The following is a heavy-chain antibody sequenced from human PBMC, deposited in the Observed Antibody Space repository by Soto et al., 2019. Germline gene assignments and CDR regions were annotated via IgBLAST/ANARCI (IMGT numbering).Heavy chain of an antibody. D-gene: IGHD2-21*02. V-gene: IGHV4-59*01. CDR3: ARVYCGGDCYSGNWFDP. Sequence: SETLSLTCTVSGGSISSYYWNWIRQPPGKGLEWIGYIYYSGSTNYNPSLKSRVTISVDTSKNQFSLKLSSVTAADTAVYYCARVYCGGDCYSGNWFDPWGQGTLVTV. J-gene: IGHJ5*02. CDR1: GGSISSYY. CDR2: IYYSGST.